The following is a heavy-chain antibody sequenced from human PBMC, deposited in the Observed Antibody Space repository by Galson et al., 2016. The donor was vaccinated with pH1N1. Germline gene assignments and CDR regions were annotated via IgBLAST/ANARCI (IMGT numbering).Heavy chain of an antibody. CDR2: ISAYDGHT. CDR3: ARDRGVFDI. D-gene: IGHD3-10*01. Sequence: SVKVSCKASGYTFINYGIAWVRQAPGQGPEWMGWISAYDGHTDYAQNFQGRVAMIIDTSTSTANMELRSLRSDDTAVYYCARDRGVFDIWGQGTRVTVSS. V-gene: IGHV1-18*01. CDR1: GYTFINYG. J-gene: IGHJ3*02.